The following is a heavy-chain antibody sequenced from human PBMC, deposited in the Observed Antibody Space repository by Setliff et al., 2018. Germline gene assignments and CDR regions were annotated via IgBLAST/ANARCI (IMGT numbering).Heavy chain of an antibody. J-gene: IGHJ4*02. D-gene: IGHD3-10*01. CDR3: ARLPPLHPPMALTFDY. V-gene: IGHV4-59*08. Sequence: SETLSLTCTVSGGSVRGYYWSWIRQPPGKGLEWIGYMYYSGDTNYNPSLKSRVTISVDTSKNQFSLELRSVTAADTAVYYCARLPPLHPPMALTFDYWGQGILVTVS. CDR2: MYYSGDT. CDR1: GGSVRGYY.